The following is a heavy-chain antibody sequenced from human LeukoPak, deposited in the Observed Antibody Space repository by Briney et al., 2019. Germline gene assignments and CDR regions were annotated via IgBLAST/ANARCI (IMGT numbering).Heavy chain of an antibody. CDR2: INTNTGNP. CDR3: ARGALWFGELYYFDY. V-gene: IGHV7-4-1*02. D-gene: IGHD3-10*01. CDR1: GYTFTSYA. J-gene: IGHJ4*02. Sequence: ASVKVSCKASGYTFTSYAMNWVRQAPGQGLEWMGWINTNTGNPTYAQGFTGRFVFSLDTSVSTAYLQISSLKAEDTAVYYCARGALWFGELYYFDYWGQGTLVTVSS.